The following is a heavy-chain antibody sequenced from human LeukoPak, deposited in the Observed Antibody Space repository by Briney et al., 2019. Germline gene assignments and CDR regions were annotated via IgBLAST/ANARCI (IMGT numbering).Heavy chain of an antibody. CDR1: GGTFSSYA. CDR3: ARDSYGDYSNWFDP. CDR2: IIPILGIA. Sequence: GASVKVSCKASGGTFSSYAISWVRQAPGQGLEWMGRIIPILGIANYAQEFQGRVTITADKSTSTAYMELSSLRSEDTAVYYCARDSYGDYSNWFDPWGQGTLVTVSS. D-gene: IGHD4-17*01. J-gene: IGHJ5*02. V-gene: IGHV1-69*04.